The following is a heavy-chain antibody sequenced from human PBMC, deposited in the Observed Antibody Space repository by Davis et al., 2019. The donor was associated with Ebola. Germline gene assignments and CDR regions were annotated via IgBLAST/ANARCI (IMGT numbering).Heavy chain of an antibody. CDR3: ATNSSSTAGFDS. J-gene: IGHJ4*02. D-gene: IGHD6-6*01. V-gene: IGHV4-61*10. CDR2: IYSGGST. Sequence: SETLSLTCTVSGASVSSDRWHWSWVRQPAGKGLEWIGRIYSGGSTYYNPSLKSRFTISVDTSNNQFSLKVTSVTAADTAVYYCATNSSSTAGFDSWGQGTLVSVSS. CDR1: GASVSSDRWH.